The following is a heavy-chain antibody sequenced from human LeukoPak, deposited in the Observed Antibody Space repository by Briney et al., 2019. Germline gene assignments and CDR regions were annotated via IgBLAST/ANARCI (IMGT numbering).Heavy chain of an antibody. CDR1: GSSISPYY. CDR3: SRDLWAAGGTNY. Sequence: SETLSLTCTVSGSSISPYYWSWIRQPPGKGLEWIGYVYYSAGTNYNPSLKSRVTISVDTSKNQISLKLTSVTAADTAVYYCSRDLWAAGGTNYWGQGTLVTVS. CDR2: VYYSAGT. V-gene: IGHV4-59*01. D-gene: IGHD6-13*01. J-gene: IGHJ4*02.